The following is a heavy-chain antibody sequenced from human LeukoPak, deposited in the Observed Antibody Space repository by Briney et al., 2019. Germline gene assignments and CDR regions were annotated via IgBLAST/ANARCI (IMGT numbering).Heavy chain of an antibody. CDR3: AKDQSSSWSHATFDY. D-gene: IGHD6-13*01. J-gene: IGHJ4*02. CDR2: ILYDGSNK. V-gene: IGHV3-30*18. CDR1: GFTFSSYG. Sequence: PGGSLRLSCAASGFTFSSYGMHWVRQAPGKGLEWVAVILYDGSNKYSADSVKGRFTISRDNSKNTLYLKMNSLRAEDTAVYYCAKDQSSSWSHATFDYWGQGTLVTVSS.